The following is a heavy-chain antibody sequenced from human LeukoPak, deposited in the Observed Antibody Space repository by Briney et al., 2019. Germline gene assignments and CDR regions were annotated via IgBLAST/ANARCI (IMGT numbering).Heavy chain of an antibody. J-gene: IGHJ4*02. D-gene: IGHD6-13*01. CDR3: AKPAPGYSSSWYFGFGY. CDR1: GFTFSSYA. CDR2: ISGSGGST. V-gene: IGHV3-23*01. Sequence: GGSLRLSCAASGFTFSSYAMSWVRQAPGKGLEWVSTISGSGGSTYYADSVKGRFTISRDNSKNTLYLQMNSLGAEDTAVYYCAKPAPGYSSSWYFGFGYWGQGTLATVSS.